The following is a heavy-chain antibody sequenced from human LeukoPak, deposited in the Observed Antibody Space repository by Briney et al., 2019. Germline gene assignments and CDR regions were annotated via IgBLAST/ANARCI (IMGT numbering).Heavy chain of an antibody. J-gene: IGHJ6*02. D-gene: IGHD3-3*01. CDR3: ARGTDTKPFWSGYWVDV. CDR2: ISYDGSNK. CDR1: GFTFSSYG. V-gene: IGHV3-30*03. Sequence: GGSLRLSCAASGFTFSSYGMHWVRQAPGKGLEWVAVISYDGSNKYYADSVKGRFTISRDNSKNTLYLQMNSLRAEDTAVYFCARGTDTKPFWSGYWVDVWGQGTTVTVSS.